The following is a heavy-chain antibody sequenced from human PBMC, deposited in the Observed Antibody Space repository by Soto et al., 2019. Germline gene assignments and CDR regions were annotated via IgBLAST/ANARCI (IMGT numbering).Heavy chain of an antibody. Sequence: PSETPCITCTFSGESISRYYWTWIRQPPGKGLEWIGYIYYTGSTSYNPSLKSRVTISLDTSKNQFSLELRSVTAADTAVYFCAREAFFPGPRNEDWFDPWRQGTLVTVSS. CDR2: IYYTGST. CDR1: GESISRYY. V-gene: IGHV4-59*01. J-gene: IGHJ5*02. CDR3: AREAFFPGPRNEDWFDP. D-gene: IGHD1-1*01.